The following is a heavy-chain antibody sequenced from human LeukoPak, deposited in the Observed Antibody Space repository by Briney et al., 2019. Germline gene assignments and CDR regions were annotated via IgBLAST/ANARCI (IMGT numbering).Heavy chain of an antibody. CDR2: IIPIFRSA. D-gene: IGHD6-13*01. V-gene: IGHV1-69*01. J-gene: IGHJ5*02. CDR3: ARDRAAVGTSRWFDP. Sequence: ASVKVSCKTSGDTFSTYSISWLRQAPGQGLEWMGGIIPIFRSADYAQKFQGRVTITADESTSTAYMELSSLTSDDTAVYYCARDRAAVGTSRWFDPWGRGTLVIVSS. CDR1: GDTFSTYS.